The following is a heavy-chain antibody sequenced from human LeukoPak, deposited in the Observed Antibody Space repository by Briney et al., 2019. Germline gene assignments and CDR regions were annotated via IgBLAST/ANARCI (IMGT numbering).Heavy chain of an antibody. Sequence: GGSLRLSCAASGFTVSSTYMSWVRQAPGKGLEWVSVIYSGGSTYYADSVKGRFTISRDNSKNTLYLQMNSLRAEDTAVYYCARDLVRNYYGYGMDVWGQGTMVTVSS. CDR3: ARDLVRNYYGYGMDV. D-gene: IGHD3-16*01. J-gene: IGHJ6*02. CDR2: IYSGGST. V-gene: IGHV3-53*01. CDR1: GFTVSSTY.